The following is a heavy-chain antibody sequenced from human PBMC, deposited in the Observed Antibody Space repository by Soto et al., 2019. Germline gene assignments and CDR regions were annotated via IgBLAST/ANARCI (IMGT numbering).Heavy chain of an antibody. CDR3: AKDFRGFTSGWYYFDS. Sequence: ASVKVSCKASGYTFTSYAMHWVRQAPGQRLEWMGWINAGNGNTKYSQKFQGRVTITRDTSASTAYMELSSLGADDTALYFCAKDFRGFTSGWYYFDSWGLGTLVTVSS. CDR1: GYTFTSYA. CDR2: INAGNGNT. D-gene: IGHD6-19*01. J-gene: IGHJ4*02. V-gene: IGHV1-3*01.